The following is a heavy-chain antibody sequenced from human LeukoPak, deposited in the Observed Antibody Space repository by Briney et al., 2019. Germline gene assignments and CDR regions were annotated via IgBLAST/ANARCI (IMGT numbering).Heavy chain of an antibody. D-gene: IGHD3-16*01. J-gene: IGHJ4*02. CDR2: IYHSGST. V-gene: IGHV4-38-2*02. CDR1: GYSISSGYY. CDR3: ARGARWGKYYFDY. Sequence: PSETLSLTCTVSGYSISSGYYWGWIRQPPGKGLEWIGSIYHSGSTYYNPSLKSRVTISVDTPKNQFSLKLSSVTAADTAVYYCARGARWGKYYFDYWGQGTLVTVSS.